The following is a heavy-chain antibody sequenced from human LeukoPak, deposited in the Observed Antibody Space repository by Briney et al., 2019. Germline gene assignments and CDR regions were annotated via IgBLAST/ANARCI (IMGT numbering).Heavy chain of an antibody. D-gene: IGHD3-22*01. V-gene: IGHV1-69*05. J-gene: IGHJ4*02. CDR2: IVPIFGTA. CDR1: GGTFSSYA. Sequence: SVKVSCKASGGTFSSYAISWVRQAPGQGLEWIGGIVPIFGTANYAQKFQGRVTITTDESTSTAYMELSSLRSEDTAVYYCAVGGLYYDSSGYYFTFDYWGQGTLVTVSS. CDR3: AVGGLYYDSSGYYFTFDY.